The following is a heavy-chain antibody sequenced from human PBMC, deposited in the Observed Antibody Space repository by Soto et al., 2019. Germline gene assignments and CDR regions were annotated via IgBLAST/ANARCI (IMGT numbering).Heavy chain of an antibody. V-gene: IGHV3-23*01. CDR1: GVTLGMSA. J-gene: IGHJ3*01. CDR3: AKDRGIIVKAGDAFDA. Sequence: XGSRRLACASAGVTLGMSAVNWVRQAPGKGLEWVSYISDSGDRTYYADSVKGRFTISRDRSKNTVSLQMDSLRAEDTAVYYCAKDRGIIVKAGDAFDAWGQGTKVTVSS. D-gene: IGHD3-16*02. CDR2: ISDSGDRT.